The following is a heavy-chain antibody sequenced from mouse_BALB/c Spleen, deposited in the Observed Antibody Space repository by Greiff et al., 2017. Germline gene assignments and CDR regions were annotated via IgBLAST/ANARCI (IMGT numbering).Heavy chain of an antibody. V-gene: IGHV5-9-4*01. CDR3: ARDFYDYDAFAY. CDR2: ISSGGSYT. Sequence: EVMLVESGGGLVKPGGSLKLSCAASGFTFSSYAMSWVRQSPEKRLEWVAEISSGGSYTYYPDTVTGRFTISRDNAKNTLYLEMSSLRSEDTAMYYCARDFYDYDAFAYWGQGTLVTVSA. CDR1: GFTFSSYA. J-gene: IGHJ3*01. D-gene: IGHD2-4*01.